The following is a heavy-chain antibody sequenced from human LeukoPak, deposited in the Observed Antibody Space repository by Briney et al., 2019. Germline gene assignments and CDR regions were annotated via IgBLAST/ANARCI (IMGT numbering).Heavy chain of an antibody. D-gene: IGHD3-3*01. CDR1: GFTFSSYS. Sequence: GGSLRLSCAASGFTFSSYSMNWARQAPGKGLEWVSYISYSSSTIYYADSVKGRFTISRDNAKNSLYLQMNSLRAEDTAVYYCARGEDLRRGTIFGVVTYFDYWGQGTLVTVSS. CDR3: ARGEDLRRGTIFGVVTYFDY. V-gene: IGHV3-48*01. CDR2: ISYSSSTI. J-gene: IGHJ4*02.